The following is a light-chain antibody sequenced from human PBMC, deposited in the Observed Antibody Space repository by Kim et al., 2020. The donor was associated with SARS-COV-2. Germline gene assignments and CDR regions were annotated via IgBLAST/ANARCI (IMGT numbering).Light chain of an antibody. CDR1: NLGSKN. J-gene: IGLJ3*02. CDR2: QDD. Sequence: SYELTQPPSVSVSPGQTASITCSGDNLGSKNACWYQQKSGQSPVLLIYQDDKRPSGIPERFTGSNSGNTATLNISGTQPMDEADYYCQAWVSGTGGVFGGGTQLTVL. CDR3: QAWVSGTGGV. V-gene: IGLV3-1*01.